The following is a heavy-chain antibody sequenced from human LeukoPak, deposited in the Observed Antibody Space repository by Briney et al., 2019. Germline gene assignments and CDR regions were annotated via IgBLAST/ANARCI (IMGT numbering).Heavy chain of an antibody. V-gene: IGHV3-13*01. D-gene: IGHD6-25*01. CDR3: ARDRGRYYMDV. Sequence: GGSLRLSCAASGFTFSSYDMHWVRQATGRGLEWVSGIGTAGDIYYSGSVKGRFTISRENAKSSLYLQMKSLRAGDTAVYYCARDRGRYYMDVWGKGTTVTISS. CDR1: GFTFSSYD. J-gene: IGHJ6*03. CDR2: IGTAGDI.